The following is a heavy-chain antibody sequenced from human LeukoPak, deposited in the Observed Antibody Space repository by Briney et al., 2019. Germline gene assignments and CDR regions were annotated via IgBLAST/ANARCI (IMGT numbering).Heavy chain of an antibody. CDR2: ISHYGDNT. J-gene: IGHJ3*02. CDR3: AKEGGGCIYGVCYFDAFDM. D-gene: IGHD2-8*01. V-gene: IGHV3-23*01. CDR1: TLTFSSFA. Sequence: GGSLRLSCAASTLTFSSFAMGWVRQAPGKGLEWLATISHYGDNTYYADSVKGRFIISRDNSKNTLYLQVDSLRAEDTALYYCAKEGGGCIYGVCYFDAFDMWGQGTMVTVSS.